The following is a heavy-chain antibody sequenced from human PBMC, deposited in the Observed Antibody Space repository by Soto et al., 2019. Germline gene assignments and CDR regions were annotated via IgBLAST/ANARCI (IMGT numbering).Heavy chain of an antibody. D-gene: IGHD5-18*01. J-gene: IGHJ4*02. CDR2: LYNSGST. CDR3: ARGNGYSYGYFDY. V-gene: IGHV4-61*01. CDR1: GGSISSSSYY. Sequence: SETLSLTCTVSGGSISSSSYYWTWIRQPPGKGLEWIGCLYNSGSTNYNPALKSRATISVDTSKNQFSLRLSSVTAADTAVYYCARGNGYSYGYFDYWGQGTLVTVSS.